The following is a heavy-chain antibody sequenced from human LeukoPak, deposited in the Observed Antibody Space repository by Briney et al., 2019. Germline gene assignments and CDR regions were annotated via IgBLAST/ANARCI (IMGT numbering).Heavy chain of an antibody. J-gene: IGHJ5*02. CDR2: MNPNSGNT. Sequence: ASVKVSCKASGYTFTSYGISWVRQAPGQGLEWMGWMNPNSGNTGYAQKFQGRVTITRNTSISTAYMELSSLRSEDTAVYYCARRIRRMLYCSSTSCNRAWFDPWGQGTLVAVSS. D-gene: IGHD2-2*02. CDR1: GYTFTSYG. CDR3: ARRIRRMLYCSSTSCNRAWFDP. V-gene: IGHV1-8*03.